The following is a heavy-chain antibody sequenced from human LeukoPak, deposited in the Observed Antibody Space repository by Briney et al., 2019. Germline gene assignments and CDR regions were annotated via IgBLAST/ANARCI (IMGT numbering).Heavy chain of an antibody. V-gene: IGHV4-59*08. Sequence: PSETLSLTCTVSGGSISSYYWSWIRQPPGKGLEWIGYIYYSGSTNYNPSLKSRVTISVDTSKNQFSLKLSPVTAADTAVYYCARHAGRSGSYLGYWGQGTLVTVSS. D-gene: IGHD1-26*01. CDR3: ARHAGRSGSYLGY. J-gene: IGHJ4*02. CDR2: IYYSGST. CDR1: GGSISSYY.